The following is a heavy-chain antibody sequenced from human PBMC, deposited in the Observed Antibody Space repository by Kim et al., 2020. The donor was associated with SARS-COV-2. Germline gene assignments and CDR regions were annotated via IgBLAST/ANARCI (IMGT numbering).Heavy chain of an antibody. CDR3: ATLPWEDLGY. CDR2: GAT. D-gene: IGHD1-26*01. Sequence: GATFLADSVKGRFTGSGAASKGTVYLHMNSLRAEDTAVYYCATLPWEDLGYWGQGTLVTVSS. J-gene: IGHJ4*02. V-gene: IGHV3-23*01.